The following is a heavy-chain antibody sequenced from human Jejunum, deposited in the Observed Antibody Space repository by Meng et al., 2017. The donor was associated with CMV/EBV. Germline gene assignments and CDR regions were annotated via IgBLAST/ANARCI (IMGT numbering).Heavy chain of an antibody. CDR2: ISGNTKVT. V-gene: IGHV3-11*05. J-gene: IGHJ5*02. Sequence: QVKVVDSGGGLIKPGGSLTLSCAASEFTFSDDYMSWIRQAPGKGLEWISYISGNTKVTNYADSVKGRFTISRDNAKNSLYLQMSSLRGEDTAVYYCARAGLGHNSFDPWGQGTLVTVSS. D-gene: IGHD2-15*01. CDR3: ARAGLGHNSFDP. CDR1: EFTFSDDY.